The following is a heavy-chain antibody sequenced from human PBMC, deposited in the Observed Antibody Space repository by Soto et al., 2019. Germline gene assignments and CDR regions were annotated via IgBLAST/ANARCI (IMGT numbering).Heavy chain of an antibody. J-gene: IGHJ5*02. CDR2: MNPNSGNT. Sequence: GASVKVSCKASGYTFTSYDINWVRQATGQGLEWMGWMNPNSGNTGYAQKFQGRVTMTRNTSISTAYMELSSLRSEDTAVYYCARGAIAAAGTEFFNWFDPWGQGTLVTVSS. CDR3: ARGAIAAAGTEFFNWFDP. V-gene: IGHV1-8*01. D-gene: IGHD6-13*01. CDR1: GYTFTSYD.